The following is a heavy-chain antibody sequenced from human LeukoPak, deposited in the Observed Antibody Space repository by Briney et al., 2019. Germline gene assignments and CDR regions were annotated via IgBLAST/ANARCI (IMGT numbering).Heavy chain of an antibody. CDR2: ISGSGGST. Sequence: GGSLRLSCAASGFTFSSYAMSWVRQAPGKGLEWVSVISGSGGSTYYADSVKGRFTISRDNSKNTLSLQMNSLRIEDTAVYYCARDQDVRGEAITALDIWGQGTMVTVSS. J-gene: IGHJ3*02. D-gene: IGHD3-16*01. CDR3: ARDQDVRGEAITALDI. V-gene: IGHV3-23*01. CDR1: GFTFSSYA.